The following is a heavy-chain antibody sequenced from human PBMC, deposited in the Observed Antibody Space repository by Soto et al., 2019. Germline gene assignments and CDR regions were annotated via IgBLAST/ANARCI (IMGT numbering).Heavy chain of an antibody. CDR1: GGSISSYY. V-gene: IGHV4-59*01. D-gene: IGHD4-4*01. CDR3: ARDGRWLQKLDY. CDR2: IYYSGST. Sequence: PSETLSLTCTVSGGSISSYYWSWIRQPPGKGLEWIGYIYYSGSTNYNPSLKSRVTISVDTSKNQFSLKLSSVTAAGTAVYYCARDGRWLQKLDYWGQGTLVTVSS. J-gene: IGHJ4*02.